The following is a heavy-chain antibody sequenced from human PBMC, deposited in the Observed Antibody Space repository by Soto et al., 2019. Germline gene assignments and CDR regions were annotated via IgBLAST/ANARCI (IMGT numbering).Heavy chain of an antibody. V-gene: IGHV5-51*01. CDR3: ARRLRTGWFFDF. J-gene: IGHJ4*02. CDR1: GYSFTSFW. D-gene: IGHD6-19*01. Sequence: GESLKISCKGSGYSFTSFWIGCVRQMPGKGLEWMGIIYPGDSDTRYSPSFQGQVAFSADKSISTAYLQWSGLKASDTAIYYCARRLRTGWFFDFWGQGTLVTVSS. CDR2: IYPGDSDT.